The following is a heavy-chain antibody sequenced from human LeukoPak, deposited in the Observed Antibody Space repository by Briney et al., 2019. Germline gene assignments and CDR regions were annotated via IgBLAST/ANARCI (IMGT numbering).Heavy chain of an antibody. V-gene: IGHV4-39*07. CDR2: IYYSGST. CDR3: ARAIMYYDFWSGYTIDAFDI. J-gene: IGHJ3*02. CDR1: GGSISSSSYY. Sequence: SETLSLTCTVSGGSISSSSYYWGWIRQPPGKGLEWIGSIYYSGSTYYNPSLKSRVTISVDTSKNQFSLKLSSVTAADTAVYYCARAIMYYDFWSGYTIDAFDIWGQGTMVTVSS. D-gene: IGHD3-3*01.